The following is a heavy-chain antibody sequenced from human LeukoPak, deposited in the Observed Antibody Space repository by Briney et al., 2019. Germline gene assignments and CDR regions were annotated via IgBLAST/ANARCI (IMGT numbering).Heavy chain of an antibody. D-gene: IGHD3-10*01. CDR2: IRQEGNEK. Sequence: PVGSLRLSSAASGFTLSNFWISSVRHAPGKGLQCVVNIRQEGNEKSYIASVRGRFTISRDNAKNSLYLQMNSLRTEDTDVDYCARDQGIDRFDSWGQGTLVTVSS. J-gene: IGHJ4*02. CDR3: ARDQGIDRFDS. CDR1: GFTLSNFW. V-gene: IGHV3-7*01.